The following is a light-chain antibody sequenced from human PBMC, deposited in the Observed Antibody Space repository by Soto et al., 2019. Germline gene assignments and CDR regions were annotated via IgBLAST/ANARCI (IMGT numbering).Light chain of an antibody. CDR1: QAVNTR. CDR2: LAS. CDR3: HQYQSWPRT. V-gene: IGKV3-11*01. Sequence: EIVLTQSPATLSSFPGDRVTLSCRASQAVNTRLAWYQHRPGQAPRLLIYLASNMAAGVPARFSGSGSGTDFTLTISDVEPEDFAVYYCHQYQSWPRTFGQGTTVDI. J-gene: IGKJ1*01.